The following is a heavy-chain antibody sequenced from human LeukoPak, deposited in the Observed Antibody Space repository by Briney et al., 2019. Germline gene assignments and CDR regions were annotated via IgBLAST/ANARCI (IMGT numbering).Heavy chain of an antibody. D-gene: IGHD6-13*01. Sequence: GRSLRLSCAASGFMFEDYAMHWVRQAPGKGLEWVSSISSSSSYIYYADSVKGRFTISRDNAKNSLYLQMNSLRAEDTAVYYCARDTFAVAAAGPIAIPFDYWGQGTLVTVSS. CDR1: GFMFEDYA. CDR3: ARDTFAVAAAGPIAIPFDY. CDR2: ISSSSSYI. V-gene: IGHV3-21*01. J-gene: IGHJ4*02.